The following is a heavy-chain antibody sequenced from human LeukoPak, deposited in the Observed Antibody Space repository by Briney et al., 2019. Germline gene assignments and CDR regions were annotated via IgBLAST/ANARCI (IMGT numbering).Heavy chain of an antibody. CDR3: AYNRNRIIDTFDI. CDR1: GYTFTNYG. Sequence: ASVKVSCKASGYTFTNYGISWVRQAPGQGLEWMGWISISKGNTIHGQKLLDRITMTRDTSTSTAYMELRSLRSDDTAVYYCAYNRNRIIDTFDIWGQGTMVTVSS. J-gene: IGHJ3*02. V-gene: IGHV1-18*01. CDR2: ISISKGNT. D-gene: IGHD1-14*01.